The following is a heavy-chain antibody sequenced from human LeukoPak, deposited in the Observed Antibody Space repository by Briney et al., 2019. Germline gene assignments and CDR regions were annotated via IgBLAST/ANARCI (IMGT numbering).Heavy chain of an antibody. Sequence: GGSLRLSCAASGLTFSSHAMNCVRQAPGKGLEWVSVISGSGDSTNYADSVKGRFTVSRDNSKNMLYLQMNSLRAEDTAVYYCAKGETYYDFWSGYTSLKWFDPWGQGTLVTVSS. V-gene: IGHV3-23*01. D-gene: IGHD3-3*01. CDR2: ISGSGDST. CDR1: GLTFSSHA. CDR3: AKGETYYDFWSGYTSLKWFDP. J-gene: IGHJ5*02.